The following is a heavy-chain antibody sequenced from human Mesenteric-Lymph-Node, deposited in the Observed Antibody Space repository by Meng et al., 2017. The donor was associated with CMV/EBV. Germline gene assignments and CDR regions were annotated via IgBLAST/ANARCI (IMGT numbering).Heavy chain of an antibody. Sequence: GESLKISCASSGFTFSSYWMNWVRQAPGKGLEWVANIKQDGSEKYYVDSVKGRFTISRDNAKNSLYLQMNSLRAEDTAVYYCATCVRSGTYPYYFCTMDVWGQGTTVTVSS. CDR3: ATCVRSGTYPYYFCTMDV. J-gene: IGHJ6*02. CDR1: GFTFSSYW. CDR2: IKQDGSEK. D-gene: IGHD1-26*01. V-gene: IGHV3-7*01.